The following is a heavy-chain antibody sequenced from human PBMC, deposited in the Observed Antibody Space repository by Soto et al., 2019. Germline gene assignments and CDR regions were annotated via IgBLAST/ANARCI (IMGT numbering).Heavy chain of an antibody. D-gene: IGHD3-3*01. CDR2: INAGNGNT. V-gene: IGHV1-3*01. J-gene: IGHJ4*02. Sequence: QVQLVQSGAEVKKPGASVKVSCKASGYTFTSYSMHWVRQAPGQRLEWMGWINAGNGNTKYSQKFQGRVTITRDTSGSKAYMELSSLRSEDTAVYYCARTSGYYFYDCWGQGTLVTVSS. CDR1: GYTFTSYS. CDR3: ARTSGYYFYDC.